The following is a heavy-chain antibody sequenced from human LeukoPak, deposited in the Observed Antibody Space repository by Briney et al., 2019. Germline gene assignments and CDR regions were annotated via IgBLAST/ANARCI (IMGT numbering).Heavy chain of an antibody. V-gene: IGHV3-23*01. J-gene: IGHJ6*03. D-gene: IGHD6-13*01. CDR3: ATIPHLAADPDVYYYYYMDV. CDR2: ISGSGGST. CDR1: GFTFDDYA. Sequence: QTGGSLRLSCAASGFTFDDYAMSWVRQAPGKGLEWVSAISGSGGSTYYADSVKGRFTISRDNSKNTLYLQMNSLRAEDTAVYYCATIPHLAADPDVYYYYYMDVWGKGTTVTVSS.